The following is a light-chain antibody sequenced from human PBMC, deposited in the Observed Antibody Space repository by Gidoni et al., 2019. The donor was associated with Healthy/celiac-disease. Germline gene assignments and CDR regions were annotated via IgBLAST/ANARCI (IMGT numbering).Light chain of an antibody. CDR3: QQRSNWPRGLT. Sequence: EIVLTHSPATLSLSPGEGATLTCRASQSVSSYLAWYQQKPGQAPRLLIYDASNRATGIPARFRGSGSGTDFTLTISSLDPEDFAGYYCQQRSNWPRGLTFGGGTKVEIK. CDR1: QSVSSY. J-gene: IGKJ4*01. CDR2: DAS. V-gene: IGKV3-11*01.